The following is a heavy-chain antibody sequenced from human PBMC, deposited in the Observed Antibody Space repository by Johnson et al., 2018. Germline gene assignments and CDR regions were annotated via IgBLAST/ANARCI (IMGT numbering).Heavy chain of an antibody. CDR2: ISSSSRNI. J-gene: IGHJ6*02. CDR1: GFTFSSYS. Sequence: VQLVQSGGGLVQPGGSLRLSCAASGFTFSSYSMNWVRQAPGQGLEWVSYISSSSRNIYYADPVKGRFTISRDNAKKSTYLQMNSLRDEDTAVYYCARGNDYYYGMDVWGQGTTVTVSS. V-gene: IGHV3-48*02. CDR3: ARGNDYYYGMDV.